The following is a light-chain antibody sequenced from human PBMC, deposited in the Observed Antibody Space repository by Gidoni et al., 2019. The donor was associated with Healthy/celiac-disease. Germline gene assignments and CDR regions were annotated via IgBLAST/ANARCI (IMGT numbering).Light chain of an antibody. CDR3: LQTFITPYT. CDR2: SAS. V-gene: IGKV1-39*01. Sequence: DIKMTQAPSSLSVSVGDKITLSCRAGQSIATYLNWYQQRPGQAPKLLIHSASTLHGGVPPRFSGSGSVPYFTLTISSLQPGDVATYYFLQTFITPYTFGQGTNLEIK. J-gene: IGKJ2*01. CDR1: QSIATY.